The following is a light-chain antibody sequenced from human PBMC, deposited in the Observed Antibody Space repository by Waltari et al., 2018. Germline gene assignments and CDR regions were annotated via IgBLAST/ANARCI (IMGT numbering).Light chain of an antibody. J-gene: IGKJ2*01. V-gene: IGKV4-1*01. CDR2: WAS. CDR1: QTVLYSANNKNY. CDR3: QQYYSAPFN. Sequence: DIVMTQSPDSVAVSLGERATINCKSSQTVLYSANNKNYLTWYQHKPGQPPKLLISWASIRESGVPDRVTGSGSGTDFTLTISSLQAEDVAVYYCQQYYSAPFNFGQGTKLEIK.